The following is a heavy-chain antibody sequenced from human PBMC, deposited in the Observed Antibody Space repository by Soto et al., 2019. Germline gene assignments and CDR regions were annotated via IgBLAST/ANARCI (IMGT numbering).Heavy chain of an antibody. Sequence: ASVKVSCKASGYSFTNTDVSWVRQATGQGLEWMGWMNPGSGDTGYAQKFQGRVTMTRDISIATAYMELSSLRSDDTAIYYCARMATFGSLHWFDPWGQGTLVTVSS. V-gene: IGHV1-8*01. CDR1: GYSFTNTD. D-gene: IGHD3-16*01. CDR2: MNPGSGDT. CDR3: ARMATFGSLHWFDP. J-gene: IGHJ5*02.